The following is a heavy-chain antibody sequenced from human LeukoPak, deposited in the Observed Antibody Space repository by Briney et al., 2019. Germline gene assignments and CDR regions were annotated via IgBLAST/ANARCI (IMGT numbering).Heavy chain of an antibody. J-gene: IGHJ5*02. CDR1: GGSISSGGYY. CDR2: IYYSGST. Sequence: SETLSLTCTVSGGSISSGGYYWSWIRQHPGKGLEWIGYIYYSGSTYYNPSLKSRVTISVDTSKNQFSLKLSSVTAADTAVYYCARFPLGYCSSTSCSNWFDPWGQGTLVTVSS. D-gene: IGHD2-2*01. V-gene: IGHV4-31*03. CDR3: ARFPLGYCSSTSCSNWFDP.